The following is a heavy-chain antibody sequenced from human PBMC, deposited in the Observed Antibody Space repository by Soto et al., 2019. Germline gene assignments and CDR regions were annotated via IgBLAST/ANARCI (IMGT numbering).Heavy chain of an antibody. CDR2: IASPGDST. V-gene: IGHV3-23*01. Sequence: LRLSCAASGFTFSSFAMSWVRQAPGQGLECVSSIASPGDSTYYTDSVKGRFTISRDNSKNTVYLQMNSLRAEDTAIYFCAKDSSSGYYYFDYWGHGVLVTVSS. CDR3: AKDSSSGYYYFDY. D-gene: IGHD3-22*01. J-gene: IGHJ4*01. CDR1: GFTFSSFA.